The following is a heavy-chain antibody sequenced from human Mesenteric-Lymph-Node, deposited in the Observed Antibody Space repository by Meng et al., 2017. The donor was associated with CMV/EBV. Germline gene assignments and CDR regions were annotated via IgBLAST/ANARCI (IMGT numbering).Heavy chain of an antibody. J-gene: IGHJ4*02. CDR1: GFTFSNAW. Sequence: CTASGFTFSNAWMNWVRQAPEKGLEWVGRIKSKTHGGTIEYAAPVKGRFSISRDDSKNTLYLQMNSLKSEDTAVYYCTTAVGATGLDYWGQGTLVTVSS. D-gene: IGHD1-26*01. CDR2: IKSKTHGGTI. V-gene: IGHV3-15*01. CDR3: TTAVGATGLDY.